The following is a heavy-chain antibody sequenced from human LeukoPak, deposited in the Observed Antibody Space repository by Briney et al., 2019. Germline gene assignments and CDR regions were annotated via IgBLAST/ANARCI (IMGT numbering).Heavy chain of an antibody. Sequence: GGSLRLSCAASGFTFSSYGMHWVRQAPGKGLEWVSSISGSSSYINYADSVKGRFTISRDNAQNSLFLQLNSLRAEDTAVYYCARDPYSSGWYKDAFDIWGQGTVVTVSS. J-gene: IGHJ3*02. CDR1: GFTFSSYG. CDR3: ARDPYSSGWYKDAFDI. CDR2: ISGSSSYI. V-gene: IGHV3-21*01. D-gene: IGHD6-19*01.